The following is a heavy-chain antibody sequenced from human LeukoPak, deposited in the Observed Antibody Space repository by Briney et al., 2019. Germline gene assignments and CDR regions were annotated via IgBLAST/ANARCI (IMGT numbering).Heavy chain of an antibody. V-gene: IGHV1-24*01. CDR2: FDPEDGET. Sequence: ASVKVSCKVSGYTLTELSMHWVRQAPGKGLEWMGGFDPEDGETIYAQKFQGRVTMTEDTSTDTAYMELSSLRSEDTAVYYCATYSSTIAVAGPPRRRYYYGMDVWGQGTTVTVSS. CDR3: ATYSSTIAVAGPPRRRYYYGMDV. J-gene: IGHJ6*02. D-gene: IGHD6-19*01. CDR1: GYTLTELS.